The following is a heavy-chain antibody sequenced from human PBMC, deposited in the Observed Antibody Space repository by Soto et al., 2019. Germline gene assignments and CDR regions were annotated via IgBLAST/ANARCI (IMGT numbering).Heavy chain of an antibody. D-gene: IGHD3-22*01. Sequence: QLQLQESGPGLVKPSEPLSLTCTVSGDSVTISAYYWGWIRQPPGEGLEWIGSIHYSGSPYYNPSVKGRGTISGDTSKKQCSRKLTSVTGADAAVYYCAAHDSGGYYAEYWGQGTLVTVSA. CDR3: AAHDSGGYYAEY. CDR2: IHYSGSP. J-gene: IGHJ4*02. CDR1: GDSVTISAYY. V-gene: IGHV4-39*01.